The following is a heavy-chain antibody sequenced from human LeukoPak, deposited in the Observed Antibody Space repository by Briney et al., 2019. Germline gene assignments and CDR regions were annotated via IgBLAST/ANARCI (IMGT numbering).Heavy chain of an antibody. CDR3: ASARSTTWWKHVSIWFDP. Sequence: GGSLRLSCAASGFTFSSYSMNWVRQAPGKGLEWVANIKQDGSEAYYVDSVKGRFTVSRDNAKNSLYLQLNSLGADDTAVYYCASARSTTWWKHVSIWFDPWGQGTLVTVSS. D-gene: IGHD2-15*01. CDR1: GFTFSSYS. J-gene: IGHJ5*02. CDR2: IKQDGSEA. V-gene: IGHV3-7*01.